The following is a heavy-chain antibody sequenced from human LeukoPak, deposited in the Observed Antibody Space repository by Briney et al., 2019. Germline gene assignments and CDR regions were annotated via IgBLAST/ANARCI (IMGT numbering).Heavy chain of an antibody. Sequence: SVKVSCKASGGTFSSYAISWVRQAPGQGLEWMGGIIPIFGTANYAQKFQGRVTITADKSTSTAYMELSSLRSEDTAAYYCASYNKESSSWYYAFDIWGQGTMVTVSS. J-gene: IGHJ3*02. D-gene: IGHD6-13*01. CDR1: GGTFSSYA. CDR3: ASYNKESSSWYYAFDI. V-gene: IGHV1-69*06. CDR2: IIPIFGTA.